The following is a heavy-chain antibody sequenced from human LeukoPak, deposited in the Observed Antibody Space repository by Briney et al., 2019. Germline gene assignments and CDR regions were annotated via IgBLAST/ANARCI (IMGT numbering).Heavy chain of an antibody. CDR2: IKQDGSEK. D-gene: IGHD5-12*01. J-gene: IGHJ5*02. CDR3: ARTGEDYAENAGYGGFDP. Sequence: AGSLRLSCAASGFTFSSYWMNWVRQAPGKGLEWVASIKQDGSEKLYGDSVRGRFTVSRDNARNSLYLHMNTLRAEDTALYYCARTGEDYAENAGYGGFDPWGQGTLVTVS. V-gene: IGHV3-7*01. CDR1: GFTFSSYW.